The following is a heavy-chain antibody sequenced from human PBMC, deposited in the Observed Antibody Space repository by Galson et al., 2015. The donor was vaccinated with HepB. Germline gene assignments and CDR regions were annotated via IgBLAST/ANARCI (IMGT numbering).Heavy chain of an antibody. CDR3: AREYDFWSGYRRRGWFDP. D-gene: IGHD3-3*01. CDR1: GGSISSYY. V-gene: IGHV4-59*01. Sequence: LSLTCTVSGGSISSYYWSWIRQPPGKGLEWIGYIYYSGSTNYNPSLKSRVTISVDTSKNQFSLKLSSVTAADTAVYYCAREYDFWSGYRRRGWFDPWGQGTLVTVSS. CDR2: IYYSGST. J-gene: IGHJ5*02.